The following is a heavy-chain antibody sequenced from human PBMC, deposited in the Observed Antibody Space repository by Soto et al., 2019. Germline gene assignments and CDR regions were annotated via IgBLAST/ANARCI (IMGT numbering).Heavy chain of an antibody. V-gene: IGHV3-74*01. Sequence: EVQLVESGGGLVQPGGSLRLSCAASGFTFSSYWMHWVRQAPGKGLVWVSRIKSDGSDTRNADSVKGRFTISRDNAKNTLYLQMNSLRADDTAVYYCTRGRYYGMDVWGQGTTVTVSS. CDR2: IKSDGSDT. CDR3: TRGRYYGMDV. D-gene: IGHD3-16*01. J-gene: IGHJ6*02. CDR1: GFTFSSYW.